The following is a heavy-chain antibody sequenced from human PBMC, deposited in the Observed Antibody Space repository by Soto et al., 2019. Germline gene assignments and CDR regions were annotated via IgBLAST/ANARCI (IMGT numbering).Heavy chain of an antibody. CDR2: IFHSGST. Sequence: QLQLQESGSGLVKPSQTLSLTCAVSGGSISSGGYSWSWLRQPPGKGLEWIGYIFHSGSTYYNPSLKSRVTISINGSNNMYYLERSSVSAADTAGYYRAREGGRGSTDWYFHVWGRGTLVTGSS. CDR1: GGSISSGGYS. J-gene: IGHJ2*01. D-gene: IGHD1-26*01. CDR3: AREGGRGSTDWYFHV. V-gene: IGHV4-30-2*01.